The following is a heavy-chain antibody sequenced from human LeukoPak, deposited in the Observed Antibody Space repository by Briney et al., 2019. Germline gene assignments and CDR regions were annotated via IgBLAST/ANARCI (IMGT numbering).Heavy chain of an antibody. CDR1: GYTFTSYG. Sequence: ASVTVSFKASGYTFTSYGISWVRQAPGQGLEWMGWISAYNGNTNYAQKLQGRVTMTTDTSTSTAYMELRSLRSDDTTVYYCARDTYYDILTGYYYYYGMDVWGQGTTVTVSS. V-gene: IGHV1-18*01. D-gene: IGHD3-9*01. CDR2: ISAYNGNT. J-gene: IGHJ6*02. CDR3: ARDTYYDILTGYYYYYGMDV.